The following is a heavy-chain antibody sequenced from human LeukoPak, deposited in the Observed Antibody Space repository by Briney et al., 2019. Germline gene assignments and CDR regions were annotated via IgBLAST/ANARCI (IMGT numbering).Heavy chain of an antibody. Sequence: PGGSLRLSCAASGFTFSSYSMNWVRQAPGKGLEWVSYISSSSSTIYYADSVKGRFTISRDNAKNSLYLQMNSLRAEDTAVYYCAHIVVVPAAIRDPFDIWGQGTMVTVSS. V-gene: IGHV3-48*01. J-gene: IGHJ3*02. CDR2: ISSSSSTI. CDR1: GFTFSSYS. CDR3: AHIVVVPAAIRDPFDI. D-gene: IGHD2-2*01.